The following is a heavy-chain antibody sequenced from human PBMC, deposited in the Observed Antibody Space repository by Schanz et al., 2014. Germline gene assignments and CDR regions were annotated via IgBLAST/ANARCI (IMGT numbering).Heavy chain of an antibody. D-gene: IGHD3-10*01. Sequence: QVQLVQSGAEVKKPGSSVKVSCKASGGTLQSYTFSWVRQAPGQGLEWMGRFVPRLRVALYAQNFRGRVTITADSFTNTAYLEVSSLRFEDTAMYSCARGGVEMATIRDAFDLWGQGTTVTVS. CDR2: FVPRLRVA. CDR3: ARGGVEMATIRDAFDL. J-gene: IGHJ3*01. V-gene: IGHV1-69*04. CDR1: GGTLQSYT.